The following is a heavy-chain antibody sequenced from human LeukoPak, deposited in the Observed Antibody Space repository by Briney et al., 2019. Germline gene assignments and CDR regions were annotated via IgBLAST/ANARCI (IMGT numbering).Heavy chain of an antibody. CDR3: ATGYDFWGGFRYYMDV. J-gene: IGHJ6*03. CDR2: INPNSGDT. CDR1: GYTFAGYF. D-gene: IGHD3-3*01. Sequence: ASVKVSCKASGYTFAGYFIHWVRQAPGQGLEWMGRINPNSGDTEYAPTFQGWVTMTRDTSINTPYVEVRRLISDDTAVYYCATGYDFWGGFRYYMDVWGKGTTVTVSS. V-gene: IGHV1-2*04.